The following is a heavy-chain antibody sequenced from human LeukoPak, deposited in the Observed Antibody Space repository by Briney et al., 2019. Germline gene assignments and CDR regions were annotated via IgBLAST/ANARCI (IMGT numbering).Heavy chain of an antibody. D-gene: IGHD5-24*01. CDR3: ARDQMVLIHYFDY. CDR2: ISYDGSNK. Sequence: PGGSLRLSCAASGFPFSSYWMHWVRQAPVKGLEWVAVISYDGSNKYYADSVKGRFTISRDNSKNTLYLQMNSLRAEDTAVYYCARDQMVLIHYFDYWGQGTLVTVSS. CDR1: GFPFSSYW. V-gene: IGHV3-30-3*01. J-gene: IGHJ4*02.